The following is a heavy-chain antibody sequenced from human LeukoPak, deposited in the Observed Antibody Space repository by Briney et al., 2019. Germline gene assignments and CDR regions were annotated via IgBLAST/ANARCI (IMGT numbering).Heavy chain of an antibody. Sequence: PGGSLRLSCAATGFTFSGSAMRWVRQASGKGLEWVGRIRSKANSYATAYAASVKGRFTISRDDSKNTAYLQMNSLKTEDTAVYYCTRQEREMYYDLWSGYYTGFDYRGQGTLVTVSS. CDR2: IRSKANSYAT. CDR1: GFTFSGSA. D-gene: IGHD3-3*01. J-gene: IGHJ4*02. V-gene: IGHV3-73*01. CDR3: TRQEREMYYDLWSGYYTGFDY.